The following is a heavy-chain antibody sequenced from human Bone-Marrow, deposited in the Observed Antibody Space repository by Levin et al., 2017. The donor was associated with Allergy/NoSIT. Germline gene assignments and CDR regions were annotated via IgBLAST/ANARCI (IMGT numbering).Heavy chain of an antibody. CDR3: ARVYSGHLIDY. Sequence: SETLSLTCIVSGDSIDNYHWTWVRQPPGKGLEWIAYIYYSGNTYYNPSLKSRVTISVDTSKKQFSLRLNSVTAADTAVYFCARVYSGHLIDYWGQGTLVTVSS. D-gene: IGHD5-12*01. CDR1: GDSIDNYH. J-gene: IGHJ4*02. V-gene: IGHV4-59*01. CDR2: IYYSGNT.